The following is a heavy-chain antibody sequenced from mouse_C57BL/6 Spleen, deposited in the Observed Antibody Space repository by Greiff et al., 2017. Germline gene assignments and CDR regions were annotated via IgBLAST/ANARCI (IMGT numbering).Heavy chain of an antibody. CDR1: GFSLTSYG. J-gene: IGHJ1*03. CDR2: IWGDGST. CDR3: AKRDMGHVDV. V-gene: IGHV2-3*01. D-gene: IGHD3-3*01. Sequence: VMLVESGPGLVAPSQTLSITCTVSGFSLTSYGVSWVRQPPGKGLEWLGVIWGDGSTNYHSALISRLGICKDNSESQVFLQLNSLQTDDTAAYYCAKRDMGHVDVWGTGTTVNVSS.